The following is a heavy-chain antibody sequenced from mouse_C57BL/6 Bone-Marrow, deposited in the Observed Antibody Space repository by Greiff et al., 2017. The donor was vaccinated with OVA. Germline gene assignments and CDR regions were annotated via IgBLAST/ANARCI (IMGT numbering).Heavy chain of an antibody. D-gene: IGHD1-1*01. CDR1: GFTFSSYA. V-gene: IGHV5-4*03. Sequence: EVKLVESGGGLVKPGGSLKLSCAASGFTFSSYAMSWVRQTPEKRLEWVATISDGGSYTYYPDNVKGRFTISRVNAKHNLYLQMSQLKSEDTAMYYCARVDYYGSSLYYYAMDYWGQGTSVTVSS. J-gene: IGHJ4*01. CDR2: ISDGGSYT. CDR3: ARVDYYGSSLYYYAMDY.